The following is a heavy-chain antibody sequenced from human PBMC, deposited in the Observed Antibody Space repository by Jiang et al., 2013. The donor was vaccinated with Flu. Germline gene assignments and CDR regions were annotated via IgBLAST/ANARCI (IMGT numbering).Heavy chain of an antibody. V-gene: IGHV4-59*08. CDR2: IYYSGST. CDR3: ARHRVDGGNYYSEYGMDV. CDR1: GGSISSYY. Sequence: GPGLVKPSETLSLTCTVSGGSISSYYWSWIRQPPGKGLQWIGYIYYSGSTDYNPSLKSGVTISVDTSKNQFSLKVRSVTAADTAVYYCARHRVDGGNYYSEYGMDVWGQGTTVTVSS. J-gene: IGHJ6*02. D-gene: IGHD1-26*01.